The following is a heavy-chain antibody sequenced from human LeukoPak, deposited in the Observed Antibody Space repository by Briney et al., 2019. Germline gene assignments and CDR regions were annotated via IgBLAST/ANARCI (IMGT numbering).Heavy chain of an antibody. J-gene: IGHJ4*02. CDR1: GLTFNTYS. D-gene: IGHD7-27*01. V-gene: IGHV3-33*01. CDR2: MRSDGSDI. CDR3: ARDQSPKWGSGERYFDY. Sequence: PGKSLRLSCEASGLTFNTYSMHWVRQAPGKGLQWVAVMRSDGSDIYYADFVKGRFTISRDNSKNTLYLQMNSLRAEDTAVYYCARDQSPKWGSGERYFDYWGQGTLVTVSS.